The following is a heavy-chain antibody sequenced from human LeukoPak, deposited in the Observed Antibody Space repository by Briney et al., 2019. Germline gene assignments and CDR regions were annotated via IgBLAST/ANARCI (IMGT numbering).Heavy chain of an antibody. D-gene: IGHD6-19*01. CDR2: IKEDGSQI. CDR3: AGSSGWLFDY. CDR1: GFSFSNYW. V-gene: IGHV3-7*01. J-gene: IGHJ4*02. Sequence: GGSLRLPCVGTGFSFSNYWMNWVRQAPGKGLEWVANIKEDGSQIYYVDSVKGRFTISRDNANNSVYLQMNSLRAEDTAVYYCAGSSGWLFDYWGQGTLVAVSS.